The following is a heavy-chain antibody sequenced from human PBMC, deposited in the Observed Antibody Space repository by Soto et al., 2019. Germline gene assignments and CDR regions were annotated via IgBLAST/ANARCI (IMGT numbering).Heavy chain of an antibody. V-gene: IGHV3-15*01. CDR2: IKRETDGGTT. CDR3: TTEVFFSDGVSYRGTL. CDR1: GFTFSNAW. Sequence: EVQMVESGGGLVKPGGSLRLSCAASGFTFSNAWMSWVRQAPGRGLEWVGRIKRETDGGTTDYAAPVKGRFTISRDDSKSTLYLQMNRLKTEDTAVYYCTTEVFFSDGVSYRGTLWGQGTLVTVSS. J-gene: IGHJ4*02. D-gene: IGHD2-8*02.